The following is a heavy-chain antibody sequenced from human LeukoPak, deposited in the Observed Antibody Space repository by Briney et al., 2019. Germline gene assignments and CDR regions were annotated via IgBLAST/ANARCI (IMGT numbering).Heavy chain of an antibody. J-gene: IGHJ4*02. D-gene: IGHD3-10*01. CDR1: GFTFSIGW. Sequence: GGSLRLSCVGSGFTFSIGWMSWGRLAPEKGQEWIGLIKINPAGATTGYAAPIKGRFTISRDDSENTLFLQMNTLKSEDTAVYYCSTEYYGSANFNFWGQGTLVTVSS. V-gene: IGHV3-15*01. CDR3: STEYYGSANFNF. CDR2: IKINPAGATT.